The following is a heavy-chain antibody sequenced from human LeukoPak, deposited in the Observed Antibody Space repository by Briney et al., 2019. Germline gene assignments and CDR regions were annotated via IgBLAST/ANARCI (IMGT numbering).Heavy chain of an antibody. Sequence: MSSETLSLTCSVSGGSISVDDYFWTWIRQPPGKGLEWIGYRYYSGRTSYNPSLKSRVSISLNTSKKQFSLELTSVTGADTAFYYCARGRDSTGYWRRNTDPYFYFDLWGRGTLVTVSS. CDR1: GGSISVDDYF. CDR2: RYYSGRT. CDR3: ARGRDSTGYWRRNTDPYFYFDL. D-gene: IGHD3-22*01. J-gene: IGHJ2*01. V-gene: IGHV4-30-4*01.